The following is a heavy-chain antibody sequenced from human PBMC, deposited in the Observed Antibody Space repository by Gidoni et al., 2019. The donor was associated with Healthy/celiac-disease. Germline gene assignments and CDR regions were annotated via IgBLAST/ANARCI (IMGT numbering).Heavy chain of an antibody. Sequence: QLQLPQWGAGLLKPSETLSLTRAGYGGSFSGYYWTWLRQPPGKGLEWIGEINHSGSTNPNPSLKSRVTIAVDTSKNQFSLKLSSVTAADTAVYYCARNSTVLRFLEWLPQSGFNYFDYWGQGTLVTVSS. V-gene: IGHV4-34*01. CDR3: ARNSTVLRFLEWLPQSGFNYFDY. D-gene: IGHD3-3*01. CDR2: INHSGST. J-gene: IGHJ4*02. CDR1: GGSFSGYY.